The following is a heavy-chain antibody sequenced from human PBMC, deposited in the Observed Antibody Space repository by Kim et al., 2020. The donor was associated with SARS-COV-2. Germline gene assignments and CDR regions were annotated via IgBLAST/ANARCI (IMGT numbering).Heavy chain of an antibody. Sequence: DSYTNYSPSFQGHVTISADKSISTAYLQWSSLKASDTAMYYCATLSGMDVWGQGTTVTVSS. CDR3: ATLSGMDV. V-gene: IGHV5-10-1*01. D-gene: IGHD2-2*01. CDR2: DSYT. J-gene: IGHJ6*02.